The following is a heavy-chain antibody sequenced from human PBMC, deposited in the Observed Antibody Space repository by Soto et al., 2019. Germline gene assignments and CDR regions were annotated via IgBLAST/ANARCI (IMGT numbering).Heavy chain of an antibody. D-gene: IGHD3-3*01. CDR3: ARVIWSGHLTSDL. J-gene: IGHJ5*02. CDR2: ISSSSSTI. CDR1: GFTFSSNS. V-gene: IGHV3-48*02. Sequence: EVQVVESGGGLVQPGGSLRLSCAASGFTFSSNSMSWVRQAPGKGLEWISYISSSSSTIYADSVKGRFTISRDNAKNSLYLQMNSLRDEDTAVYYCARVIWSGHLTSDLWGQGTLVTVCS.